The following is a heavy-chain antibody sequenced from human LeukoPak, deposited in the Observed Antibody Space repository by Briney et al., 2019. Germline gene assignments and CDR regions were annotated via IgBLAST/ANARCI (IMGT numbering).Heavy chain of an antibody. J-gene: IGHJ5*02. CDR1: GGSISSYY. Sequence: TPSETLSLTCTVSGGSISSYYRSWIRQPPGKGLEWIGYIYYSGSTNYNPSLKSRVTISVDTSENQFSLKLSTVTAADTAVYYCARGIFWFDPWGQGTLVTVSS. D-gene: IGHD2/OR15-2a*01. CDR2: IYYSGST. CDR3: ARGIFWFDP. V-gene: IGHV4-59*01.